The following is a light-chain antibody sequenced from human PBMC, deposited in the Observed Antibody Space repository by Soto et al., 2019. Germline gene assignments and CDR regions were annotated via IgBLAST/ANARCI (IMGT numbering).Light chain of an antibody. Sequence: EIVLTQSPGTLSLSPGERVTLSCRASQSVSSSYLAWYQQKPGQAPRLLIYGASSRATGIPDRFSGSGSGTDFTLTISRLEAEDFAVYYCQQYGSSRWTFGQGTKVEIK. V-gene: IGKV3-20*01. CDR1: QSVSSSY. CDR3: QQYGSSRWT. J-gene: IGKJ1*01. CDR2: GAS.